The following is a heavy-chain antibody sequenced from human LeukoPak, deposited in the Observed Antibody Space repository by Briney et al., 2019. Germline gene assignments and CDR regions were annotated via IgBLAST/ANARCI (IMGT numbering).Heavy chain of an antibody. J-gene: IGHJ3*02. V-gene: IGHV3-7*01. CDR2: ITPDGSQK. Sequence: GSLRLSCAASGFTFSSYWMSWVRQAPGKGLEWVANITPDGSQKYYAGSVKGRFTVVRENAKNTLYLQMNSLRAGDTAMYYCARRSAAAGIDAFDIWGQGTMVTVSS. CDR1: GFTFSSYW. D-gene: IGHD6-13*01. CDR3: ARRSAAAGIDAFDI.